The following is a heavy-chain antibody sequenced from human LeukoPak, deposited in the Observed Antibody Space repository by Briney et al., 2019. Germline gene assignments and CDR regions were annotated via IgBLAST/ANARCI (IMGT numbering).Heavy chain of an antibody. Sequence: GGSLRLSCAASGFTFSSYAMSWVRQAPGKGLEWVSAISGSGGSTYYADSVKGRFTISRDNSKNTLYLQMNSLRAEDTAVYYCAKNRAYYDILTGYYKYYFDYWGQGTLVTVSS. CDR3: AKNRAYYDILTGYYKYYFDY. CDR1: GFTFSSYA. J-gene: IGHJ4*02. V-gene: IGHV3-23*01. D-gene: IGHD3-9*01. CDR2: ISGSGGST.